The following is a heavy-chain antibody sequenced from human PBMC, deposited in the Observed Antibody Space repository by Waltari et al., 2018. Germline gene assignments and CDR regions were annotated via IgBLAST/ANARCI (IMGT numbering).Heavy chain of an antibody. V-gene: IGHV2-70*04. CDR3: ARNWDNSADY. D-gene: IGHD3-22*01. Sequence: QVTLKESGPALVKPTQTLTLTCTFSGFSLSTPGMRVSWIRQPPGKALAWLARIGWDDDKLYSTSLETRLTISKDASKNQVVLTMTNVDPVDTATYYCARNWDNSADYWGTGNPGHRLL. CDR2: IGWDDDK. CDR1: GFSLSTPGMR. J-gene: IGHJ4*02.